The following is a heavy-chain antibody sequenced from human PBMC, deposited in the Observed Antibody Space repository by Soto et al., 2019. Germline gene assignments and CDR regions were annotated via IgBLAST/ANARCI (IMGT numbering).Heavy chain of an antibody. D-gene: IGHD1-26*01. CDR1: GGTFSSYT. V-gene: IGHV1-69*02. Sequence: QVQLVQSGAEVKKPGSSVKVSCKASGGTFSSYTISWVRQAPGQGLEWMGRIIPILGIANYAQKFQGRVTINAEQSTSTADMELGSLRAEDTAVYYCARGTGWSGSDVGSSNFQHWGQGTLVTVSS. CDR2: IIPILGIA. CDR3: ARGTGWSGSDVGSSNFQH. J-gene: IGHJ1*01.